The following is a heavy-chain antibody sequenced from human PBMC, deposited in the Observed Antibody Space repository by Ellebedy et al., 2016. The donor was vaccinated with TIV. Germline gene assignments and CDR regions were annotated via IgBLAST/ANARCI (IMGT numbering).Heavy chain of an antibody. J-gene: IGHJ6*02. D-gene: IGHD2-2*02. CDR1: GGTFSSYA. Sequence: SVKVSXKASGGTFSSYAISWVRQAPGQGLEWMGGIIPIFGTANYAQKFQGRVTITADKSTSTAYMELSSLRSEDTAVYYCARGRYCSSTSCYREYYYYGMDVWGQGTTVTVPS. CDR3: ARGRYCSSTSCYREYYYYGMDV. V-gene: IGHV1-69*06. CDR2: IIPIFGTA.